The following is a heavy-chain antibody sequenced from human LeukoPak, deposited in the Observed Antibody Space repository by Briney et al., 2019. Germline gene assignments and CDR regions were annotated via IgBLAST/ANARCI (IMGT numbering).Heavy chain of an antibody. V-gene: IGHV1-2*02. CDR1: GYTFTDFH. CDR3: ARDRSSSWSYYYYGMDV. J-gene: IGHJ6*02. D-gene: IGHD6-13*01. Sequence: ASAKVSCKASGYTFTDFHMHWVRQAPGQGPEWMGGTNPNSGGANYAQKFQGRVTMTRDTSISTAYMELSRLRSDDTAVYYCARDRSSSWSYYYYGMDVWGQGTTVTVSS. CDR2: TNPNSGGA.